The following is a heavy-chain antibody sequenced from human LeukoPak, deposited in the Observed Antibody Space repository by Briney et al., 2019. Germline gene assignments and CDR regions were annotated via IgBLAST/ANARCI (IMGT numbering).Heavy chain of an antibody. D-gene: IGHD5-24*01. Sequence: PGGSLRLSCAASGFTFSSYAMHWVRQAPGKGLEWVAVISYDGSNKYYADSVKGRFTISRDNSKNTLYLQMNSLRAEDTAVYYRAGVEMATIILDYWGQGTLVTVSS. V-gene: IGHV3-30-3*01. CDR2: ISYDGSNK. CDR3: AGVEMATIILDY. J-gene: IGHJ4*02. CDR1: GFTFSSYA.